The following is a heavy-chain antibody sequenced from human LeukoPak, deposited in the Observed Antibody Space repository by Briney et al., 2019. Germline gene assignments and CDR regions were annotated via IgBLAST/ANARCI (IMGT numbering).Heavy chain of an antibody. CDR3: ARGRYYYDSSGYDAFDI. Sequence: PSETLSLTCAFYGESFNGYYWSWIRQPPGKGLEWIGEINHSETPNYNPSLKSRVIISLDTSKNQFSLKLSSVTAADTAVYYCARGRYYYDSSGYDAFDIWGQGTMVTVSS. CDR2: INHSETP. J-gene: IGHJ3*02. D-gene: IGHD3-22*01. V-gene: IGHV4-34*01. CDR1: GESFNGYY.